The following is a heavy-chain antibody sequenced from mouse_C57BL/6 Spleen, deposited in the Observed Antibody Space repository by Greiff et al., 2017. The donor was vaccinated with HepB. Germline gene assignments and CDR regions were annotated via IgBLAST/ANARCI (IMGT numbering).Heavy chain of an antibody. J-gene: IGHJ3*01. CDR3: ERRVYGTLFAY. Sequence: QVQLQPSGAELVKPGASVKISCKASGYAFSSYWMNWVKQRPGKGLEWIGQIYPGDGDTNYNVKFKGKATLTADKSSSTAYMQHSSLTSEVSAVYLCERRVYGTLFAYWGKGTLDTVSA. CDR2: IYPGDGDT. D-gene: IGHD1-1*01. V-gene: IGHV1-80*01. CDR1: GYAFSSYW.